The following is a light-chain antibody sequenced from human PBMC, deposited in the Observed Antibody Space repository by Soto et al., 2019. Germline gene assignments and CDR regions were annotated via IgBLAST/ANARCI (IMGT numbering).Light chain of an antibody. J-gene: IGKJ5*01. V-gene: IGKV3-20*01. CDR1: QPVSSY. CDR2: GAS. CDR3: QQYGTSPIT. Sequence: ENVLTQSPVTLSLSPGERATLSCRAIQPVSSYLTWYQQRPGQAPRLLIYGASKRATGIPDRFSGSGSGTDFALTISRLEPEDLALYYCQQYGTSPITFGQGTRLEIK.